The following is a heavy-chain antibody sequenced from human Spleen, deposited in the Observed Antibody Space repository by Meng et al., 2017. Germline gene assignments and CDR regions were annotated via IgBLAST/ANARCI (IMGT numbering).Heavy chain of an antibody. CDR2: IYHSGST. Sequence: SETLSLTCAVSGYSISSGYYWGWIRQPPGKGLEWIGSIYHSGSTYYNPSLKSRVTIAVDTSKNQFSLKLSSVAAADTAVYYCAGPGYSSIWLFDYWGQGTRVTVSS. D-gene: IGHD6-13*01. V-gene: IGHV4-38-2*01. CDR3: AGPGYSSIWLFDY. CDR1: GYSISSGYY. J-gene: IGHJ4*02.